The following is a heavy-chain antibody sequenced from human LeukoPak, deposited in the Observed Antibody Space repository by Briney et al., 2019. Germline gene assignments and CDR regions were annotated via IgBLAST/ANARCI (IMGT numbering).Heavy chain of an antibody. D-gene: IGHD6-19*01. CDR3: ARVSSGWYVSATYYFDY. J-gene: IGHJ4*02. Sequence: GGSLRLSCAASKFTFSSYSMNWVRQAPGKGLEWVSSINSYSSYIYYADSVKGRFTISRDNAKNSLYLQMNSLRVEDTAVYYCARVSSGWYVSATYYFDYWGQGTLVTVSS. CDR1: KFTFSSYS. CDR2: INSYSSYI. V-gene: IGHV3-21*01.